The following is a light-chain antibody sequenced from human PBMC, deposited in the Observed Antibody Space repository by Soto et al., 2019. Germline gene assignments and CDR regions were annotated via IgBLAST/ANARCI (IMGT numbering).Light chain of an antibody. J-gene: IGKJ5*01. Sequence: PGRLSLSPGARAILCWRASQTLNNNYLAWCQQKPGQATRLLIDGASRRSTGIPDSFSGIASRTDLTLTISRLEPEDFAVYSCQQYSDLPITFGKGTRLEIK. CDR2: GAS. CDR1: QTLNNNY. V-gene: IGKV3-20*01. CDR3: QQYSDLPIT.